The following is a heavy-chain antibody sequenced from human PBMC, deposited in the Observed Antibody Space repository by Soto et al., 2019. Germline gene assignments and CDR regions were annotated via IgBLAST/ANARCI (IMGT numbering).Heavy chain of an antibody. CDR2: INPNSGGT. CDR3: ARGGYDSRYYYYMDV. J-gene: IGHJ6*03. CDR1: GYTFTGYY. V-gene: IGHV1-2*04. D-gene: IGHD5-12*01. Sequence: ASVKVSCKASGYTFTGYYMHWVRQAPGQGLEWMGWINPNSGGTNYAQKFQGWVTMTRDTSISTAYMELSRLRSDDTAVYYCARGGYDSRYYYYMDVWGKGTTVTVSS.